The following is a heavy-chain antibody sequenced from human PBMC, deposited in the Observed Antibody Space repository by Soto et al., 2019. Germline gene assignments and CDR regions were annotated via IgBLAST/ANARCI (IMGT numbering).Heavy chain of an antibody. Sequence: SGPTLVNPTQTLTLTCTFSGFSLSTSGMCVSWIRQPPGKALEWLALIDWDDDKYYSTSLKTRLTISKDTSKNQVVLTMTNMDPVDTATYYCARETIVGATTFRAFDIWGQGTMVTVSS. J-gene: IGHJ3*02. CDR2: IDWDDDK. D-gene: IGHD1-26*01. V-gene: IGHV2-70*01. CDR3: ARETIVGATTFRAFDI. CDR1: GFSLSTSGMC.